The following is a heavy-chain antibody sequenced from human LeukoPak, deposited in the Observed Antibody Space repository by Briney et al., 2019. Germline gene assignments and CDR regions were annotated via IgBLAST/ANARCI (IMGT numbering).Heavy chain of an antibody. CDR3: ARDQRKKSGMVRGVIILGYYYYMDV. CDR2: IKQDGSEK. J-gene: IGHJ6*03. Sequence: GGSLRLSCAASGFTVSSNYMSWVRQAPGKGLEWVANIKQDGSEKYYVDSVKGRFTISRDNAKNSLYLQMNSLRAEDTAVYYCARDQRKKSGMVRGVIILGYYYYMDVWGKGTTVTISS. V-gene: IGHV3-7*01. D-gene: IGHD3-10*01. CDR1: GFTVSSNY.